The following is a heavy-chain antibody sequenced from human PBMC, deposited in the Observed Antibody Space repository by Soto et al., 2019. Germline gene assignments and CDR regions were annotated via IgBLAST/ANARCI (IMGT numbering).Heavy chain of an antibody. J-gene: IGHJ4*02. CDR1: GFTFSSYE. CDR3: ATKYQPPAPNL. V-gene: IGHV3-48*03. Sequence: GGSLRLSCTASGFTFSSYEMNWVRQAPGKGLEWISYLNSYGNIINYADSVRGRFTISRDSAKNSLYLQMNSLRAEDTAVYYCATKYQPPAPNLWGQGTLVTVS. CDR2: LNSYGNII. D-gene: IGHD2-2*01.